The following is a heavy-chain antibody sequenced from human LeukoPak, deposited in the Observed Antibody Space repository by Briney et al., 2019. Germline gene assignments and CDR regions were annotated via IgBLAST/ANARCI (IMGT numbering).Heavy chain of an antibody. D-gene: IGHD3-3*01. CDR2: ISSSSSYI. J-gene: IGHJ6*02. V-gene: IGHV3-21*01. Sequence: GGSLRLSCAASGFTFSSYSMNWVRQAPGKGLEWVSSISSSSSYIYYADSVKGRFIISRDNAKNSLYLQMNSLRAEDTAVYYCARDRPYYDFWSGYYHYYYGMDVWGQGTTVTVSS. CDR1: GFTFSSYS. CDR3: ARDRPYYDFWSGYYHYYYGMDV.